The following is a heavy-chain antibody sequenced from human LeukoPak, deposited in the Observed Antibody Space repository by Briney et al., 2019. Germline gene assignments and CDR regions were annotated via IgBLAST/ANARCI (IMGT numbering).Heavy chain of an antibody. V-gene: IGHV1-2*02. D-gene: IGHD3-10*01. CDR1: GYTFTGYY. CDR2: INPNSGGT. Sequence: ASVKVSCKASGYTFTGYYMHWVRQAPGQGLEWMGWINPNSGGTNYAQKFQGRVTMTRDTSISTAYMELSRLRSDDTAVYYCARGTRFMVRGGDAFDIWGQGTMVTVSS. J-gene: IGHJ3*02. CDR3: ARGTRFMVRGGDAFDI.